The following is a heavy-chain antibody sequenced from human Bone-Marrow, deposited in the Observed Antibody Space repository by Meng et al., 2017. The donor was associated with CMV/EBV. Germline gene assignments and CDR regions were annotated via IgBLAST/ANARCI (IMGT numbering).Heavy chain of an antibody. D-gene: IGHD5-12*01. CDR2: IYSGGST. CDR3: AREAYEYGYYGMDV. Sequence: GESLKISCAASGFTVSNNYMSWVRQAPGKGLEWVSIIYSGGSTYYADSVKGRFTIPRDNSKNTVYLQMNSLRAEDTAVYYCAREAYEYGYYGMDVWGQGTTVTASS. CDR1: GFTVSNNY. V-gene: IGHV3-53*01. J-gene: IGHJ6*02.